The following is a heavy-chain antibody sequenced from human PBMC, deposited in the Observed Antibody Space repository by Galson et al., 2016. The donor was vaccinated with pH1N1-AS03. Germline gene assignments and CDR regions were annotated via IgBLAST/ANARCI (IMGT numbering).Heavy chain of an antibody. J-gene: IGHJ3*02. CDR1: GFTFRTFS. Sequence: SLRLSCAASGFTFRTFSIYWVRQAPGKGLEYVSGISDNGINTYYADPVKARFTISRDKSKNTVYLQMSSLRTVDTAVYYCIKEGNRLQSRRSDAFDIWGRGTMVTVSS. CDR2: ISDNGINT. D-gene: IGHD5-18*01. CDR3: IKEGNRLQSRRSDAFDI. V-gene: IGHV3-64D*06.